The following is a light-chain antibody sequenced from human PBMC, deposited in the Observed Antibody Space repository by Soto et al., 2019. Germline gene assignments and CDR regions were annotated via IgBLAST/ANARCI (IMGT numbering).Light chain of an antibody. CDR2: GAS. J-gene: IGKJ4*01. Sequence: EIVLTQSPGTLSLSPGERATLSCRASPSVSSSYLAWYQQTPGQAPQLLLYGASSRATGIPDRFSGSGSGTDFTLTISRLEPEDFEVDYCQQYGSAPLTVGGGTKVEIK. V-gene: IGKV3-20*01. CDR3: QQYGSAPLT. CDR1: PSVSSSY.